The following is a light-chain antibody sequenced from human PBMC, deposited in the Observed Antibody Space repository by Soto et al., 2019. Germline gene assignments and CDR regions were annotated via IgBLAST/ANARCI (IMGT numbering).Light chain of an antibody. CDR3: QQYNNWPPRYT. CDR2: GAS. Sequence: EIVMTQSPATLSVSPGGRATLSCRASQSVSSNLAWYQQKPGQAPRLLIFGASTRSTGIPARFSGSGSGTEFTLNISSLQSEDFAVYYCQQYNNWPPRYTFGQGTKLEIK. CDR1: QSVSSN. J-gene: IGKJ2*01. V-gene: IGKV3-15*01.